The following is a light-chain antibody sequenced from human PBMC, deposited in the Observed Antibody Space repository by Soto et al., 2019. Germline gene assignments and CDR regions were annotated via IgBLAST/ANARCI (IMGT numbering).Light chain of an antibody. CDR1: QSVSSSY. J-gene: IGKJ4*01. CDR2: GAS. Sequence: EIVLTQSPGTLSLSPGERATLSCRASQSVSSSYLAWYQQKPGQAPRLLIYGASSRATGIPDRFSGSGSGTDFTLTISRLEPEDFAVYYCQQYQSFSLTFGGGTRVEVK. CDR3: QQYQSFSLT. V-gene: IGKV3-20*01.